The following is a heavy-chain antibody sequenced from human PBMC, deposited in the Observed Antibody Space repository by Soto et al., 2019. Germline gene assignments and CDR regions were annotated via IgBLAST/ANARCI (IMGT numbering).Heavy chain of an antibody. J-gene: IGHJ6*02. D-gene: IGHD5-12*01. CDR1: GGSVSSGSYY. V-gene: IGHV4-61*01. CDR2: IYYSGST. CDR3: ARDRAVATTDYYYYGMDV. Sequence: SETLSLTCTVSGGSVSSGSYYWSWIRQPPGKGLEWIGYIYYSGSTKYNPSLKSRVTISVDTSKNQFSLKRSSVTAADTAVYYCARDRAVATTDYYYYGMDVWGQGTTVTVSS.